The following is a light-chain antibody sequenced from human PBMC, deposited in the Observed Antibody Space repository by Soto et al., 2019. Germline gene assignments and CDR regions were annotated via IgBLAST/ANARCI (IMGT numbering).Light chain of an antibody. CDR2: DAS. Sequence: DIQMTQSPSILSASVGDRVTITCRSSQTITNWLSCYQQKPGKAPRLLIYDASSLDSWVPSRFSGSGSGTEFTLTISSLQSEDFATYYCQQYNNYWTFGQGTKVDI. CDR3: QQYNNYWT. CDR1: QTITNW. V-gene: IGKV1-5*01. J-gene: IGKJ1*01.